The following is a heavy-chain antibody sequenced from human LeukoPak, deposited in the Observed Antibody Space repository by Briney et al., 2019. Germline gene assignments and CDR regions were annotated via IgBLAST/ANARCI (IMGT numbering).Heavy chain of an antibody. CDR3: TRDLGIAVAGTHDY. Sequence: PGGSLRLSCAASGFTFDDYAMHWVRQAPGKGLEWVSGISWNSGSIGYADSVKGRFTISRDNAKNSLYLQMNSLRAEDTAVYYCTRDLGIAVAGTHDYWGQGTLVTVSS. D-gene: IGHD6-13*01. CDR2: ISWNSGSI. V-gene: IGHV3-9*01. CDR1: GFTFDDYA. J-gene: IGHJ4*02.